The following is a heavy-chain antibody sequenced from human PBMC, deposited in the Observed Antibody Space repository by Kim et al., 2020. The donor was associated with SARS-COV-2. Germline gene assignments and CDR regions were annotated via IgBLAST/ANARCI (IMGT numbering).Heavy chain of an antibody. V-gene: IGHV7-4-1*02. CDR1: GYTFTSYG. Sequence: ASVKVSCKASGYTFTSYGMNWVRQAPGQGLEWMGWINTNTGNPTYAQGFTGRFVFSLDTSVSTAYLQISSLKAEDTAVYYCASDYHIVLPYYYYYYMDVWGKGTTVTVSS. CDR2: INTNTGNP. J-gene: IGHJ6*03. CDR3: ASDYHIVLPYYYYYYMDV. D-gene: IGHD2-8*01.